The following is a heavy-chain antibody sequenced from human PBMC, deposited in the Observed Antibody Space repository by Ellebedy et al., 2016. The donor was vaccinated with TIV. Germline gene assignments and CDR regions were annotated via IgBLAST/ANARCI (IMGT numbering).Heavy chain of an antibody. CDR3: STYGDYQPVYY. Sequence: GESLKISCAASGFVFSNAWMHWVRQAPGKGLEWVGRIKREIDGGITDYAAPVKGRFTISRDDSTNMLYLQINSLKIEDTAVYYCSTYGDYQPVYYWGPGTLVTVSS. V-gene: IGHV3-15*07. CDR1: GFVFSNAW. J-gene: IGHJ4*02. D-gene: IGHD4-17*01. CDR2: IKREIDGGIT.